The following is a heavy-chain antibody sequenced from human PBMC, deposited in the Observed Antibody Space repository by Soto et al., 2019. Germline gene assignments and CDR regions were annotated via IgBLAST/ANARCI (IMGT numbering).Heavy chain of an antibody. D-gene: IGHD2-21*02. CDR1: GGSISSGGYS. CDR2: IYHSGST. V-gene: IGHV4-30-2*01. J-gene: IGHJ4*02. Sequence: PSETLSLTCAVSGGSISSGGYSWSWIRQPPGKGLEWIGYIYHSGSTYYNPSLKSRVTISVDRSKNQFSLKLSSVTAADTAVYFCEVTAAGYWGQGTMVTVSS. CDR3: EVTAAGY.